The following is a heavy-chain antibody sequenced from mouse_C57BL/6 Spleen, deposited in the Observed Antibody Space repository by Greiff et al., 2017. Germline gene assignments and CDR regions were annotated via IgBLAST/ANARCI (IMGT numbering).Heavy chain of an antibody. J-gene: IGHJ2*01. Sequence: EVQVVESGEGLVKPGGSLKLSCAASGFTFSSYAMSWVRQTPEKRLEWVAYISSGGAYIYYADTVKGRFTISRDTARNTLYLQMSSLKSEDTAMYYCTRDLGPYYFDYWGQGTTLTVSS. CDR1: GFTFSSYA. CDR2: ISSGGAYI. CDR3: TRDLGPYYFDY. V-gene: IGHV5-9-1*02. D-gene: IGHD4-1*01.